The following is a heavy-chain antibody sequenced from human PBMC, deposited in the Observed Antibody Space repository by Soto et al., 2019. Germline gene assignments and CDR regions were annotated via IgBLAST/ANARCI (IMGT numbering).Heavy chain of an antibody. V-gene: IGHV4-39*01. D-gene: IGHD3-9*01. CDR3: ARHTYYDILTGVFDY. CDR1: GGSISSSSYY. Sequence: QLQLQESGPGLVKPSETLSLTCTVSGGSISSSSYYWGWIRQPPGKGLEWIGSIYYRGSTYYNPSLKSRVTISVDTSKNQFSLKLSSVTVADTAVYYCARHTYYDILTGVFDYWGQGTLVTVSS. J-gene: IGHJ4*02. CDR2: IYYRGST.